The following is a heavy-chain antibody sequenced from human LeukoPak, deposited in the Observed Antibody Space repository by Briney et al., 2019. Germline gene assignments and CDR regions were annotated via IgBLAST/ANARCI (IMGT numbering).Heavy chain of an antibody. V-gene: IGHV3-53*01. D-gene: IGHD3-10*01. CDR3: AKLSGYGSGSWCFDY. CDR2: IYSGGST. J-gene: IGHJ4*02. Sequence: TGGSLRLSCAASGFTVSGNYMSWVRQAPGKGLEWVSIIYSGGSTYYADSVKGRFTISRDNSKNTLYLQMNSLRAEDTAVYYCAKLSGYGSGSWCFDYWGQGTLVTVSS. CDR1: GFTVSGNY.